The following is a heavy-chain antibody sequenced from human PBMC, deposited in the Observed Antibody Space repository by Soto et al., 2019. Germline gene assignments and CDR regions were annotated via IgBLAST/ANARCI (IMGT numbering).Heavy chain of an antibody. CDR2: IKQDGSEK. Sequence: GGSLRLSCAASGFTLSSYWMSWVRQAPGKGLEWVANIKQDGSEKYYVDSVKGRFTISRDNAKNSLYLQMNSLRAEDTAVYYCGRTTPGIAALFDYWGQGTLVTVSS. J-gene: IGHJ4*02. CDR3: GRTTPGIAALFDY. V-gene: IGHV3-7*01. D-gene: IGHD6-25*01. CDR1: GFTLSSYW.